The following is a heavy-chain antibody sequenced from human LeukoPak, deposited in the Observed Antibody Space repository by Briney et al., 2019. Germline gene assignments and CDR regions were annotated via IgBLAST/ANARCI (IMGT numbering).Heavy chain of an antibody. Sequence: GGSLRLSCAASGFTFSSYAMHWVRQAPGKGLEWVAVISYDGSNKYYADSVKGRFTISRDNSKNTLYLQMNSLRAEDTAVYYCARQGGDYVLDYWGQGTLVTVSS. CDR1: GFTFSSYA. J-gene: IGHJ4*02. D-gene: IGHD4-17*01. V-gene: IGHV3-30-3*01. CDR2: ISYDGSNK. CDR3: ARQGGDYVLDY.